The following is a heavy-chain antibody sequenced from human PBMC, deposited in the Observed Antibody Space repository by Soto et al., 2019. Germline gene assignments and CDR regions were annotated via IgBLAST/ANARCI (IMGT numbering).Heavy chain of an antibody. D-gene: IGHD3-22*01. V-gene: IGHV1-18*01. Sequence: QVQMVQSGPEVKMPGASVKVSCKTSGYTFTAYGLAWLRQAPGQRPEWMGWVSTNDDRTNYARKFQGRVTMTTDRSTPAPSLELRSPGPDVTAGYYCARDLTTGPRAYYSLACGGQGTLVTVSS. J-gene: IGHJ4*02. CDR2: VSTNDDRT. CDR1: GYTFTAYG. CDR3: ARDLTTGPRAYYSLAC.